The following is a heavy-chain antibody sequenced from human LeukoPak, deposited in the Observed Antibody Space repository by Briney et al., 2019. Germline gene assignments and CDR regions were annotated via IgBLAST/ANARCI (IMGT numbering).Heavy chain of an antibody. CDR1: GLTISSYS. V-gene: IGHV3-21*01. CDR3: ARDPGSSSVY. D-gene: IGHD6-6*01. Sequence: GSLSLSCAASGLTISSYSMNWVRPAPGKGLEWVSSISSSSSYIYYADSVKGRFTISRDNAKNSLYLQMNSLRAEDTAVYYCARDPGSSSVYWGQGTLVTVSS. CDR2: ISSSSSYI. J-gene: IGHJ4*02.